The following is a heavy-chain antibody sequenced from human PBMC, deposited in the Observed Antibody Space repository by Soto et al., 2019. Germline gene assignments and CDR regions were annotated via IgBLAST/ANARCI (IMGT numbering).Heavy chain of an antibody. CDR3: AMTLRGSSYFDY. Sequence: LRLSCAASGFTFSSYGMHWVRQAPGKGLEWVAVIWYDGSNKYYADSVKGRFTISRDNSRNTLYLQMNSLRAEDTAVYYCAMTLRGSSYFDYWGQGPLVTVSS. V-gene: IGHV3-33*01. D-gene: IGHD1-26*01. CDR2: IWYDGSNK. J-gene: IGHJ4*02. CDR1: GFTFSSYG.